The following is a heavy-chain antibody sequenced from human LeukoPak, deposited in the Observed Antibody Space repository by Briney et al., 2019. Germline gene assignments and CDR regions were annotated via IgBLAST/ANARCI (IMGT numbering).Heavy chain of an antibody. CDR3: ARVRITMVRGVIIT. J-gene: IGHJ5*02. D-gene: IGHD3-10*01. CDR2: IYHSGST. V-gene: IGHV4-30-2*01. Sequence: SETLSLTCAVSGGSISSGGYSWSWIRQPPGKGLEWIGYIYHSGSTYYNPSLKSRVTISVDRSKNQFSLKLSSVTAADTAVYYCARVRITMVRGVIITWGQGTLVTVSS. CDR1: GGSISSGGYS.